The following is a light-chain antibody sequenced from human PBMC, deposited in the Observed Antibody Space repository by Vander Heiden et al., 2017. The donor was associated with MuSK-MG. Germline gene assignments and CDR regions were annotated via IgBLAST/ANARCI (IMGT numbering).Light chain of an antibody. J-gene: IGLJ2*01. Sequence: SYELTQPPSVSVSPGQTANITFSGDALPKQYGYWYQQKPGQAPALMIYKDSERPAGIPERISGSSSGTTITLRTSGVRAEDEADYYCQSADRSGYHVLFGGGTKLTVL. CDR1: ALPKQY. CDR3: QSADRSGYHVL. CDR2: KDS. V-gene: IGLV3-25*03.